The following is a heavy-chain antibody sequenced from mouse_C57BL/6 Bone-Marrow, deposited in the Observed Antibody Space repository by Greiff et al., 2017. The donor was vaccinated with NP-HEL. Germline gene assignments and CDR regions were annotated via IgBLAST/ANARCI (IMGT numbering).Heavy chain of an antibody. CDR3: ARHRDYGSSPPFAY. D-gene: IGHD1-1*01. J-gene: IGHJ3*01. V-gene: IGHV5-9*01. Sequence: EVKLVESGGGLVKPGGSLKLSCAASGFTFSSYTMSWVRQTPENRLEWVATISGGGGNTYYPDSVKGRFTISRDNAKNTLYLQMSSLRSEDTALYYCARHRDYGSSPPFAYWGQGTLVTVSA. CDR1: GFTFSSYT. CDR2: ISGGGGNT.